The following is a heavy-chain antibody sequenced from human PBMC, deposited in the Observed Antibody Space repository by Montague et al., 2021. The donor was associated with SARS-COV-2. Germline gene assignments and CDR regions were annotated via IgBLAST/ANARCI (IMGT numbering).Heavy chain of an antibody. CDR2: FYSVGST. CDR3: ARETMIADAFDI. J-gene: IGHJ3*02. Sequence: SETLSLTCTVSGASVGSSDWGWIRQSPGKGPEWIGYFYSVGSTDYNPSLKSRATISRDTSKNQFSLKVRSVTAADTAVYYCARETMIADAFDIWGQGTMVTVSS. CDR1: GASVGSSD. D-gene: IGHD3-22*01. V-gene: IGHV4-59*02.